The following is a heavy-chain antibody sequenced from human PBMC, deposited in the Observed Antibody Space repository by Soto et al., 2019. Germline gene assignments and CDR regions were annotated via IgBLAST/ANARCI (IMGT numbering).Heavy chain of an antibody. Sequence: PSETLSLTCAVYGGSFSGYYWSWIRQPPGKGLEWIGEINHSGSTNYNPSLKSRVTISVDTSKNQFSLKLSSVTAADTAVYYCARGRSCSGGSCYSQRYYYYGMDVWGQGTTVTVSS. V-gene: IGHV4-34*01. CDR2: INHSGST. J-gene: IGHJ6*02. CDR3: ARGRSCSGGSCYSQRYYYYGMDV. D-gene: IGHD2-15*01. CDR1: GGSFSGYY.